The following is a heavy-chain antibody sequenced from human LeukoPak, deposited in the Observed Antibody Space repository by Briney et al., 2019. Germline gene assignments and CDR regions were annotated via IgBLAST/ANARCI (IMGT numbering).Heavy chain of an antibody. CDR2: INHSGST. Sequence: SETLSLTCAVYGGSFSGYYWSWIRQPPGKGLEWIGEINHSGSTNYNPSLKSRVTISVDTSKNQFSLKLSSVTAADTAVYYCARGPYYDFWSEPASLLGYYYYMDVWGKGTTVTVSS. J-gene: IGHJ6*03. CDR1: GGSFSGYY. CDR3: ARGPYYDFWSEPASLLGYYYYMDV. V-gene: IGHV4-34*01. D-gene: IGHD3-3*01.